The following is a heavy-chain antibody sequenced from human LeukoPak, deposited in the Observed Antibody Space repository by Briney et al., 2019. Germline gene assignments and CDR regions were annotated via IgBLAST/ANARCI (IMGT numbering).Heavy chain of an antibody. CDR2: ISAYNGNT. D-gene: IGHD3-22*01. CDR1: GYTFTSYG. Sequence: GASVKVSCKASGYTFTSYGISWVRQAPGQGLEWMGWISAYNGNTNYAQKLQGRVTMTTDTSTSTAYMELGSLRSDDTAVYYCARDDYDSSGYSYYYGMDVWGQGTAVTVSS. J-gene: IGHJ6*02. V-gene: IGHV1-18*01. CDR3: ARDDYDSSGYSYYYGMDV.